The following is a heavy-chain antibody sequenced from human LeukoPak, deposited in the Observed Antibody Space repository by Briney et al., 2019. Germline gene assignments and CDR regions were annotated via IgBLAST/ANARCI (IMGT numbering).Heavy chain of an antibody. D-gene: IGHD2-2*01. CDR1: GGSFSGYY. CDR3: ARDCSSTSCLGRAFDI. V-gene: IGHV4-34*01. Sequence: SETLSLTCAVYGGSFSGYYWSWIRQPPGKGLEWIGYIYHSGSTYYNPSLKSRVTISVDRSKNQFSLKLSSVTAADTAVYYCARDCSSTSCLGRAFDIWGQGTMVTVSS. CDR2: IYHSGST. J-gene: IGHJ3*02.